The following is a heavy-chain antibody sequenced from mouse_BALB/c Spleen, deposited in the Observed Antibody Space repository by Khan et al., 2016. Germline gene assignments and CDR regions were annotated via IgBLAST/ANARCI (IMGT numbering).Heavy chain of an antibody. Sequence: VQLKQSGAELAKPGASVKMSCKASGYTFTSYWMHWVKQRPGQGLEWIGYINPSTGYTEYNQKFKDKATLTADKSSSTAYMQLSSLTSEDSAVYYCAYYGNYDYWGQGTTLTVSS. V-gene: IGHV1-7*01. D-gene: IGHD2-1*01. CDR2: INPSTGYT. J-gene: IGHJ2*01. CDR1: GYTFTSYW. CDR3: AYYGNYDY.